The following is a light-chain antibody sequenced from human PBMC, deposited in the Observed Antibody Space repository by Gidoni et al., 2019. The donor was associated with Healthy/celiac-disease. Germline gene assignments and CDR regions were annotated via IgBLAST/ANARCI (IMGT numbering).Light chain of an antibody. CDR2: CAS. V-gene: IGKV3-20*01. J-gene: IGKJ4*01. Sequence: EIVLTQSPGTLSLSPGERATLSCRASQSVSSSYLAWYQQKPGQAPRLLIYCASSRATGIPDRFSGSGSGTDFTLTISRLETEDFAVDYCQQYGSSPLTCGGGTKVEIK. CDR1: QSVSSSY. CDR3: QQYGSSPLT.